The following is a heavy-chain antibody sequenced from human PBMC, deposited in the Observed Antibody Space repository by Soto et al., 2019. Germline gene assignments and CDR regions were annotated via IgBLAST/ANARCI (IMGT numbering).Heavy chain of an antibody. CDR1: GGTFSSYA. V-gene: IGHV1-69*01. CDR2: IIPIFGTA. Sequence: QVQLVQSGAEVKKPGSSVKVSCKASGGTFSSYAISWVRQAPGQGLEWMGGIIPIFGTANYAQKFQGRVTITADESTSTAYMELSSLRSEDTAVYYCAREGRYCSSTSYYKPYYYYGMDVWGQGTTVTVSS. J-gene: IGHJ6*02. CDR3: AREGRYCSSTSYYKPYYYYGMDV. D-gene: IGHD2-2*02.